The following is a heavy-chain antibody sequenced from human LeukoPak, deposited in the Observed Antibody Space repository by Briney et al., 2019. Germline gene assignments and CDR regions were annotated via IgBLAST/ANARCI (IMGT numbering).Heavy chain of an antibody. V-gene: IGHV1-2*02. D-gene: IGHD6-13*01. CDR3: ARAESIAAAGTIDY. Sequence: GASVKVSCKASGYTFTGYYVHWVRQAPGQGLEWMGWINPNSGGTNYAQKFQGRVTMTRDTSISTAYMELSRLRSDDTAVYYCARAESIAAAGTIDYWGQGTLVTVSS. J-gene: IGHJ4*02. CDR2: INPNSGGT. CDR1: GYTFTGYY.